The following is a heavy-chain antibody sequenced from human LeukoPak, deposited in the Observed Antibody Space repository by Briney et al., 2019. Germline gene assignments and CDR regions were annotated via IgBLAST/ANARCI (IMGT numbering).Heavy chain of an antibody. J-gene: IGHJ3*02. V-gene: IGHV3-23*01. D-gene: IGHD4-23*01. CDR1: GFTFSSYA. CDR2: ISGSGGST. CDR3: AGSPTVDAAFDI. Sequence: GGSLRLSCAASGFTFSSYAMSWVRQAPGKGLEWVSSISGSGGSTYYADSVRGRFTVSRDNSRNMLALQMNSLRAEDTAVYYCAGSPTVDAAFDIWGQGTMVTVSS.